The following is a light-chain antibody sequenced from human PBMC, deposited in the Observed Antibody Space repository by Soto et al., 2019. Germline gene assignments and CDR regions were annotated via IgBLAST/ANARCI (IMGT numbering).Light chain of an antibody. CDR1: SSDVGGYKH. CDR2: EVS. Sequence: QSVLAQPASVSGSPGQSITISCTGTSSDVGGYKHVSWYQHHPGKAPKLMIYEVSNRPSGASNRFSGSKSGYTASLTISGLQAEVEADYYCNSQRSSGTRVFGTGTKVTVL. CDR3: NSQRSSGTRV. V-gene: IGLV2-14*01. J-gene: IGLJ1*01.